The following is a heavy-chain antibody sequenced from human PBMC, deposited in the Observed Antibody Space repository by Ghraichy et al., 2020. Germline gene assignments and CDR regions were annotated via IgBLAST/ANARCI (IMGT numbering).Heavy chain of an antibody. CDR3: ASSVPAAINYYYYGMDV. CDR1: GYTFTSYG. J-gene: IGHJ6*02. V-gene: IGHV1-18*01. D-gene: IGHD2-2*02. Sequence: ASVKVSCKASGYTFTSYGISWVRQAPGQGLEWMGWISAYNGNTNYAQKLQGRVTMTTDTSTSTAYMELRSLRSDDTAVYYCASSVPAAINYYYYGMDVWGQGTTVTVSS. CDR2: ISAYNGNT.